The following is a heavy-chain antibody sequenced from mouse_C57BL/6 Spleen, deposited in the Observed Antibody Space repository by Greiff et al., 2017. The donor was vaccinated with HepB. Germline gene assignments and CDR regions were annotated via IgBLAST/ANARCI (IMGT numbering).Heavy chain of an antibody. J-gene: IGHJ1*03. V-gene: IGHV1-76*01. CDR1: GYTFTDYY. CDR2: IYPGSGNT. D-gene: IGHD1-2*01. CDR3: ARLRHWYFDV. Sequence: VQLQQSGAELVRPGASVKLSCKASGYTFTDYYINWVKQRPGQGLEWIARIYPGSGNTYYNEKFKGKATLTAEKSSSTAYMQLSSLTSEDSAVYFCARLRHWYFDVWGTGTTVTVSS.